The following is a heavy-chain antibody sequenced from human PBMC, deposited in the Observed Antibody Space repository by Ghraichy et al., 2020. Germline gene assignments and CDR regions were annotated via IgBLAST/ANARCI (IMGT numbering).Heavy chain of an antibody. V-gene: IGHV3-23*01. D-gene: IGHD6-13*01. CDR2: ISGGAGTDT. CDR1: GFTFGTYA. J-gene: IGHJ4*02. CDR3: ARGHMSTWFRFDY. Sequence: GGSLRLSCAASGFTFGTYAMGWVRQAPGKGLEWVATISGGAGTDTFFGDSVAGRFTISRDTSQNTVYLQMNSLRAGDTAVYYCARGHMSTWFRFDYWGQGTLGTVSS.